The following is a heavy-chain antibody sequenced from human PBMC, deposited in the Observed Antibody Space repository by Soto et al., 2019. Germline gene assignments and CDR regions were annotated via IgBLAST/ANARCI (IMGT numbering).Heavy chain of an antibody. D-gene: IGHD2-8*01. CDR3: TTTVLLVYATAPASNFDV. V-gene: IGHV3-15*01. J-gene: IGHJ3*01. Sequence: LRLSCAASGFSVSNAWVSWVRQAPGKGLEWLGQIKSKKDSGTTDYAAPVKGRFIISRDDSENTLYLQMNNLKTEDTAVYYCTTTVLLVYATAPASNFDVWGQGTMVTVSS. CDR1: GFSVSNAW. CDR2: IKSKKDSGTT.